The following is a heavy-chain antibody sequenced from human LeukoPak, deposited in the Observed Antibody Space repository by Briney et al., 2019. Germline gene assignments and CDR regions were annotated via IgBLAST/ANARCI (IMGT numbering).Heavy chain of an antibody. CDR1: GYTFTSYG. J-gene: IGHJ4*02. CDR3: ARDGSVVGYYYYTKDDY. V-gene: IGHV1-18*01. CDR2: SSAYNGNT. D-gene: IGHD3-22*01. Sequence: ASVKVSCKASGYTFTSYGISGVRQAPGQGLEWMGWSSAYNGNTNYAQKLQGRVTVTTDTYTSTAYIELRSLRSDDTAVYYCARDGSVVGYYYYTKDDYWGQGTLVTVSS.